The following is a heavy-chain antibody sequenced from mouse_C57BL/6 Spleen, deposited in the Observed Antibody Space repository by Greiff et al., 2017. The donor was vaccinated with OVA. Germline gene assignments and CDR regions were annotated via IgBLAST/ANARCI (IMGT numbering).Heavy chain of an antibody. CDR1: GYTFPSYW. CDR3: ARFYYGSSDYFDY. Sequence: QVQLQQPGPELVKPGASVKLSCKASGYTFPSYWLHWVKQRPGQGLEWIGNINPSTGGTNYNEKFKSKATLTVDKSSSTAYMQLSILTSEDSAVYYCARFYYGSSDYFDYWGQGTTLTVSS. D-gene: IGHD1-1*01. J-gene: IGHJ2*01. V-gene: IGHV1-53*01. CDR2: INPSTGGT.